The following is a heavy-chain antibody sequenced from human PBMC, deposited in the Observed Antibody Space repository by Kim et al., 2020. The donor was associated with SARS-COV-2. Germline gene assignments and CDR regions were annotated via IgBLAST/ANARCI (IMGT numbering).Heavy chain of an antibody. V-gene: IGHV4-34*01. CDR3: ARSFSMVRGVIGL. CDR2: INHSGRT. D-gene: IGHD3-10*01. CDR1: GGSFSGYY. Sequence: SETLSLTCAVYGGSFSGYYWSWIRQPPGKGLEWIGEINHSGRTNYNPSLKSRVTISVDTSKNQFSLKLSSVTAADTAVYYCARSFSMVRGVIGLWGQGTLVTVSS. J-gene: IGHJ4*02.